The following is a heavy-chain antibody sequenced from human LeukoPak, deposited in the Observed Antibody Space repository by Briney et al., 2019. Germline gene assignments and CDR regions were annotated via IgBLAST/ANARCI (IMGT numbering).Heavy chain of an antibody. D-gene: IGHD4-17*01. CDR2: IYYSGST. V-gene: IGHV4-59*01. Sequence: SETLSLTCTVSGGSISSYYWSWIRQPPGKGLEWIGYIYYSGSTNYNPSLKSRVTISVDTSKNQFSLKLSSVTAADTAVYYCARVESGYGDYLHTALAEYFQHWGQSTLVTVSS. CDR1: GGSISSYY. J-gene: IGHJ1*01. CDR3: ARVESGYGDYLHTALAEYFQH.